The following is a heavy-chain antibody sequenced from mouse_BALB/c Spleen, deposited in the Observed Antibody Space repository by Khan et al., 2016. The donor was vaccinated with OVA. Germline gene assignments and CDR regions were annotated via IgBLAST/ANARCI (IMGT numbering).Heavy chain of an antibody. CDR1: GYTFTDYA. V-gene: IGHV1S137*01. D-gene: IGHD2-3*01. CDR3: ARDGKFAY. J-gene: IGHJ3*01. Sequence: QVQLQQSGAELVRPGVSLKISCTASGYTFTDYAMHWVKQSHAKSLEWIGVISTYYGDPDYNQKFKGKATMTVDRSSSTAYLELARLTSEDSAVYYCARDGKFAYWGQGTLVTVSA. CDR2: ISTYYGDP.